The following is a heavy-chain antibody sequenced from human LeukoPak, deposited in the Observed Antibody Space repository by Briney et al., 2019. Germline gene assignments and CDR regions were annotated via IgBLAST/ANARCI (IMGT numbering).Heavy chain of an antibody. CDR2: ISSTTRTII. J-gene: IGHJ3*02. Sequence: GGSLRLSCAASGFTFRSYSMNWVRQAPGKGLEWISFISSTTRTIIYYADSVKGRFTISRDNARNSLYLQMNSLRVGDTAVYYCARGYSSDAFDIWGQGTLVTVSS. CDR1: GFTFRSYS. CDR3: ARGYSSDAFDI. V-gene: IGHV3-48*04. D-gene: IGHD5-12*01.